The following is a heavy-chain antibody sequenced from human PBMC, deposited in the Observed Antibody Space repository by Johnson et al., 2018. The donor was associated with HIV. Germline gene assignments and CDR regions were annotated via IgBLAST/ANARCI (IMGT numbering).Heavy chain of an antibody. CDR1: GFTFTNYG. CDR3: ARDPDI. CDR2: ISYGGSYK. Sequence: QVQLVESGGGVLQPGRSLRLSCAASGFTFTNYGLQWVRQAPGKGLEWVAIISYGGSYKYYADSVKGRFTISRDNSKNTLYLQMNSLRAEDTAVYYCARDPDIWGQGTMVTVSS. J-gene: IGHJ3*02. V-gene: IGHV3-30*03.